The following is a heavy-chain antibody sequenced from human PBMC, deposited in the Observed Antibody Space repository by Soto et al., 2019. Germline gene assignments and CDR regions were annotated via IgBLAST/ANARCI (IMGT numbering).Heavy chain of an antibody. CDR2: INHSGST. V-gene: IGHV4-34*01. CDR3: ARHRTYYDFWSGYSRFYYYYGMDV. Sequence: KTSETLSLTCAVYGGSFSGYYWSWIRQPPGKGLEWIGEINHSGSTNYNPSLKSRVTISVDTSKNQFSLKLSSVTAADTAVYYCARHRTYYDFWSGYSRFYYYYGMDVWGQGTTVTVSS. CDR1: GGSFSGYY. D-gene: IGHD3-3*01. J-gene: IGHJ6*02.